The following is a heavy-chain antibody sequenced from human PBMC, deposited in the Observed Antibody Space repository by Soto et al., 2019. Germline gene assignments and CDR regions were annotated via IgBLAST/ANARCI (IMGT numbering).Heavy chain of an antibody. CDR1: GYTFTIYG. CDR2: INPNSGGT. D-gene: IGHD3-3*01. Sequence: GASVKVSCKTSGYTFTIYGISWVRQAPGQGLEWMGWINPNSGGTNYAQKFQGRVTMTRDTSISTAYMELSRLRSDDTAVYYCARVSHYDFWSGYYANDYWGQGTLVTVSS. CDR3: ARVSHYDFWSGYYANDY. V-gene: IGHV1-2*02. J-gene: IGHJ4*02.